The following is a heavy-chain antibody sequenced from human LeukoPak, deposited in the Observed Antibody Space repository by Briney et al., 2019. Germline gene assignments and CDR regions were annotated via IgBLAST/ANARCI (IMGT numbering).Heavy chain of an antibody. Sequence: SETLSLTCAVYGGSFSGYYWSWIRQPPGKGLEWIGEINHSGSTNYNPSLKSRVTISADTSKNQFSLKLSSVTAADTAVYYCARVYDFWSGYYFDYWGQGTLVTVSS. CDR3: ARVYDFWSGYYFDY. D-gene: IGHD3-3*01. V-gene: IGHV4-34*01. CDR2: INHSGST. J-gene: IGHJ4*02. CDR1: GGSFSGYY.